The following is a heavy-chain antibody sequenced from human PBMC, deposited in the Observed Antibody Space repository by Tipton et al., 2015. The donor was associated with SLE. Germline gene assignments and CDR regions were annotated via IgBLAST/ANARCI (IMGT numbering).Heavy chain of an antibody. J-gene: IGHJ6*03. Sequence: TLSLTCAVYSGSFGDNVGTDYIWSWIRQPPGKGLQWIGEINHSRGTNYSPSLKSRVSISLDTSKNQFSLNLRSVTAADTAVYYCARGVRYYGSGTYPSFYYFMDVWDKGTTVTVS. V-gene: IGHV4-34*01. CDR1: SGSFGDNVGTDYI. CDR2: INHSRGT. D-gene: IGHD3-10*01. CDR3: ARGVRYYGSGTYPSFYYFMDV.